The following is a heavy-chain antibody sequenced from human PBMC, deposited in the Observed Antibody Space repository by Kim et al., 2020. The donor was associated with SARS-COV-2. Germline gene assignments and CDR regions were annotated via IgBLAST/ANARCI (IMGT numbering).Heavy chain of an antibody. Sequence: GGSLRLSCAASGFTFDDYAMHWVRQAPGKGLEWVSLISGDGGSTYYADSVKGRFTISRDNSKNSLYLQMNSLRTEDTALYYCAKDRLITVVVAAASVYYGMDVWGQGTTVTVSS. CDR2: ISGDGGST. J-gene: IGHJ6*02. CDR3: AKDRLITVVVAAASVYYGMDV. V-gene: IGHV3-43*02. D-gene: IGHD2-15*01. CDR1: GFTFDDYA.